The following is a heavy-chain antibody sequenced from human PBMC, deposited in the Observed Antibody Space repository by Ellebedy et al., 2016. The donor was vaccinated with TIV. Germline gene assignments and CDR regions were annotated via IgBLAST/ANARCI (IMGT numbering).Heavy chain of an antibody. Sequence: ASVKVSXXASGYTFTSYYMHWVRQAPGQGLEWMGIINPSGGSTSYAQKFQGRVTMTRDTSTSTVYMELSSLRSEDTAVYYCARAGGLQLWWVEKNFDYWGQGTLVTVSS. D-gene: IGHD2-21*01. CDR2: INPSGGST. CDR1: GYTFTSYY. V-gene: IGHV1-46*01. J-gene: IGHJ4*02. CDR3: ARAGGLQLWWVEKNFDY.